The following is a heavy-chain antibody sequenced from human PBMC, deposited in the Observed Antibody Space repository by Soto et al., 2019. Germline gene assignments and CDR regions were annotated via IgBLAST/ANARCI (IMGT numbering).Heavy chain of an antibody. CDR1: GYTFTNYG. CDR3: ARSPGYSASWGYFYYGMKI. D-gene: IGHD6-13*01. V-gene: IGHV1-18*01. J-gene: IGHJ6*02. CDR2: INTYHGNT. Sequence: QVQLVQSGAELKKPGASVKVSCKASGYTFTNYGISWVRQAPGQGLEWMGWINTYHGNTKYAQKLQGRVTMTKDTHTSTAYMELTSLRSDDTAVYYCARSPGYSASWGYFYYGMKIWGQGTTVIVSS.